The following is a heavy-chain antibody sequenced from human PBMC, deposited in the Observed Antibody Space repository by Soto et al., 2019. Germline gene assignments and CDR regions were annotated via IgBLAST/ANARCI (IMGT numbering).Heavy chain of an antibody. J-gene: IGHJ4*02. D-gene: IGHD6-19*01. CDR3: AHNPYNSGWSHFDY. CDR1: GFSLSTTGVA. CDR2: IYWDDDK. V-gene: IGHV2-5*02. Sequence: QITLKESGPTLVKPTQTLTLTCTFSGFSLSTTGVAVGWIRQPPGKALEWLAIIYWDDDKRYSPSLKTRLTITKDTSKNHVVLTMTNMDPEDTATYYCAHNPYNSGWSHFDYWGQGTLVTVSA.